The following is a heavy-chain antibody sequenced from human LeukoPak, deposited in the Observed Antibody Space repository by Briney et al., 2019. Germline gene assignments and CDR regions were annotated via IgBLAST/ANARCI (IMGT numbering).Heavy chain of an antibody. V-gene: IGHV3-66*01. Sequence: GGSLRLSCAASEFSVGSNYMTWVRQAPGKGLEGVSLIYSGGSTYYADSVRGRFTISRDNSKNTLYLQMNSLRAEDTAVYYCARGPSGYHNNGGQGTLVTVSS. CDR2: IYSGGST. CDR1: EFSVGSNY. D-gene: IGHD5-12*01. CDR3: ARGPSGYHNN. J-gene: IGHJ4*02.